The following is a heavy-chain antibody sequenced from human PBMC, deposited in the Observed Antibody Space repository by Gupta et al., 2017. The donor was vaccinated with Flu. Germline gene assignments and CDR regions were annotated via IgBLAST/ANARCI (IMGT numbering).Heavy chain of an antibody. CDR2: TTARGTT. CDR1: GFSFSTYP. V-gene: IGHV3-23*02. J-gene: IGHJ4*02. D-gene: IGHD3-22*01. Sequence: EVQVLESGGGLVQPGGSLRLSCAASGFSFSTYPVSWARQAPGRGLEWVSTTTARGTTYYGASARGRFTVTRDNSKNMLYLEMTSLGADDTAVYYCTKDSLPDSLDYYWPEFWGQGTLVNVST. CDR3: TKDSLPDSLDYYWPEF.